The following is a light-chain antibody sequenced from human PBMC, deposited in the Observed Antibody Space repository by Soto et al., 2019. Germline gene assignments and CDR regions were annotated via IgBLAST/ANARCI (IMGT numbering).Light chain of an antibody. J-gene: IGLJ3*02. CDR3: SSYTRSSAVV. Sequence: QSALTQPASVSGSPGQSITISCTGTSSDVGGYNYVSWYQQYPGKAPKLMIYDVSNRPSGVSNRFAGSKSGNTASLTISGLQAEDEADYYCSSYTRSSAVVFGGGTKLTVL. CDR2: DVS. V-gene: IGLV2-14*01. CDR1: SSDVGGYNY.